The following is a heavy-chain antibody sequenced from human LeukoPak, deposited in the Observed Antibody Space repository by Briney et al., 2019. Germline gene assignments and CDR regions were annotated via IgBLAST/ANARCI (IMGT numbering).Heavy chain of an antibody. CDR2: IYSSGGT. CDR3: ARDSSGPLY. Sequence: GGSLRLSCAASGFTVSNNYMSWVRQAPGKGLEWVSVIYSSGGTYYADSVKGRFTISRDNSKSTLYLQMNSLSAEDTAVYYCARDSSGPLYWGQGTLVTVSS. CDR1: GFTVSNNY. V-gene: IGHV3-66*01. J-gene: IGHJ4*02. D-gene: IGHD6-19*01.